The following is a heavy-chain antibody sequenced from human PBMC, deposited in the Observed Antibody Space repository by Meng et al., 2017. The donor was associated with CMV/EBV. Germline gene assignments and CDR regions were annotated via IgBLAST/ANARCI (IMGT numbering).Heavy chain of an antibody. CDR2: LNPSGGST. J-gene: IGHJ4*02. CDR1: RSNFTSYY. Sequence: LVHFWAEGKEPESLVKVSCKAARSNFTSYYIHWVRQAPGQGLEWMGILNPSGGSTSYAQKFQGRVTMTRYTSTSTVYMELSSLRSEDTAVYYCALAEYSSSLFDYWGQGTLVTVSS. CDR3: ALAEYSSSLFDY. V-gene: IGHV1-46*01. D-gene: IGHD6-13*01.